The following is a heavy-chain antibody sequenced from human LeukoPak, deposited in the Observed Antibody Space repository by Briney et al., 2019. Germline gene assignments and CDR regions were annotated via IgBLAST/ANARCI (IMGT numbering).Heavy chain of an antibody. J-gene: IGHJ4*02. V-gene: IGHV4-59*01. CDR3: ARSFQL. CDR1: GGSISSYY. CDR2: IYYSGST. Sequence: SETLSLTGTVSGGSISSYYWSWIRQPPGKGLEWIGYIYYSGSTNYNPSLKSRVTISVDTSKNQFSLKLSSVTAADTAVYHCARSFQLWGQGTLVTVSS. D-gene: IGHD2-2*01.